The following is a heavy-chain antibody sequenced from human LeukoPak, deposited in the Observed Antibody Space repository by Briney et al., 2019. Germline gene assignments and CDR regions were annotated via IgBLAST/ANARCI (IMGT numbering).Heavy chain of an antibody. CDR1: GGTFSSYA. D-gene: IGHD2-2*01. V-gene: IGHV1-69*13. Sequence: PLASVKVSCKASGGTFSSYAISWVRQAPGQGLEWMGGIIPIFGTANYAQKFQGRVTITADESTSTAYMELSSLRSEDTAVYYCAGRYCSSTSCSGEWYYYYMDVWGKGTTVTVSS. CDR3: AGRYCSSTSCSGEWYYYYMDV. J-gene: IGHJ6*03. CDR2: IIPIFGTA.